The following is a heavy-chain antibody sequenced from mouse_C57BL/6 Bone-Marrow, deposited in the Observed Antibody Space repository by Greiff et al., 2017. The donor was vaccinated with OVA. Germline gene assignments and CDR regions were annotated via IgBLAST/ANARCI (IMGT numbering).Heavy chain of an antibody. CDR2: IWSGGST. D-gene: IGHD1-1*01. V-gene: IGHV2-2*01. CDR1: GFSLTSYG. CDR3: ARTRLLRGYFDY. J-gene: IGHJ2*01. Sequence: VKLMESGPGLVQPSQSLSITCTVSGFSLTSYGVHWVRQSPGKGLEWLGVIWSGGSTDYNAAFISRLSISKDNSKSQVFFKMNSLQADDTAIYYCARTRLLRGYFDYWGQGTTLTVSS.